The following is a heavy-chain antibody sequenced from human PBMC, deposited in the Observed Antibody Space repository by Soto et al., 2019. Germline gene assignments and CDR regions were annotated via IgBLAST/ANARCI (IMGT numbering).Heavy chain of an antibody. CDR2: IYYSGST. D-gene: IGHD2-2*01. V-gene: IGHV4-59*01. J-gene: IGHJ4*02. Sequence: ETLSLTCTVSGGSISSYYWSWIRQPPGKGLEWIGYIYYSGSTNYNPSLKSRVTISVDTSKNQFSLKLSSVTAADTAVYYCARDRGYCSSTSCYFYFDYWGQGTLVTVSS. CDR3: ARDRGYCSSTSCYFYFDY. CDR1: GGSISSYY.